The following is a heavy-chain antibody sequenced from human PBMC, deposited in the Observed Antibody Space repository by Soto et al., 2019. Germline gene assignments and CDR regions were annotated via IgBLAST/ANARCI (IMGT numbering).Heavy chain of an antibody. J-gene: IGHJ4*02. CDR2: INPGGGRT. D-gene: IGHD3-3*01. CDR3: ARDPAHYDFWSGYLYYFDY. CDR1: GYIFSSHC. V-gene: IGHV1-46*01. Sequence: RASVKVSCKASGYIFSSHCIYWVRQAPGQGLQWMGIINPGGGRTAYAQKLQGRVTMTTDTSTSTAYMELRSLRSDDTAVYYCARDPAHYDFWSGYLYYFDYWGQGTLVTVSS.